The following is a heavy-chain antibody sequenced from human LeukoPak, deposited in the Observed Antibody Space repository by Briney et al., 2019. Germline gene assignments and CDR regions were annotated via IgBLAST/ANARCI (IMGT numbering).Heavy chain of an antibody. V-gene: IGHV1-46*01. CDR1: GYILSSYN. CDR2: INPSGGDT. CDR3: ARTYCAEDCSIRYFDY. D-gene: IGHD2-21*02. J-gene: IGHJ4*02. Sequence: EASVKVSCKASGYILSSYNMHWVRQAPGQGLEWSGIINPSGGDTKYAQKFQGRVTLTRDKSTSTVYMELSSLTSDDTAVYYCARTYCAEDCSIRYFDYWGQGTLVTVSS.